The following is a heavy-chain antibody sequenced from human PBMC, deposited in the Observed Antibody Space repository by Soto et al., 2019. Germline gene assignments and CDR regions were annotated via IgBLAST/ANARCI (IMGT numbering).Heavy chain of an antibody. CDR1: GFIFNNYA. J-gene: IGHJ4*02. CDR2: ISYDGSNK. CDR3: ARDMTTVASCFDD. Sequence: GGSLRLSCEASGFIFNNYAIHWVRQAPGEGLEWVALISYDGSNKYYADSVKGRFTISRDNSRNTLHLEMNSLRGEDTAVYYCARDMTTVASCFDDWGQGALVTVSS. V-gene: IGHV3-30-3*01. D-gene: IGHD4-17*01.